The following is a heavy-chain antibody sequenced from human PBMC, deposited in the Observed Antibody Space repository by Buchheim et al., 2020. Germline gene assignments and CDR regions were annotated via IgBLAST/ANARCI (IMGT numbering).Heavy chain of an antibody. J-gene: IGHJ4*02. CDR3: ARDPNSGFGTGWSYFDS. V-gene: IGHV1-46*01. Sequence: QVQLVQSGAEVKKPGASVKVSCKPSGYTFTRYFLHWVRQAPGQGLQWMGRINPSDGGTGYAQKFQGRVPMTRDTSTNTVYMELSSLRSEDTAIYFCARDPNSGFGTGWSYFDSWGQGTL. CDR1: GYTFTRYF. CDR2: INPSDGGT. D-gene: IGHD6-19*01.